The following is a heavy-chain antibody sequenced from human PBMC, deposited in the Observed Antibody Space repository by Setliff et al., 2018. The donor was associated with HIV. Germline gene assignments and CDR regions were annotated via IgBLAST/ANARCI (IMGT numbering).Heavy chain of an antibody. D-gene: IGHD2-21*01. V-gene: IGHV3-43*01. Sequence: GGSLRLSCAASGFIFYDYTMHWVRQVPGKGLEWVSLISMSSYTNYADSLKGRFTISRDNGNNALYLQMNSLRAEDTAIYYCARVSSALFLPQYHFDYWGQGTLVTAPQ. CDR2: ISMSSYT. CDR1: GFIFYDYT. CDR3: ARVSSALFLPQYHFDY. J-gene: IGHJ4*02.